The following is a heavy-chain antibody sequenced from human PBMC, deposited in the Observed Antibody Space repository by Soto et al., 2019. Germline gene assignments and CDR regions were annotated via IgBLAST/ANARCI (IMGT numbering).Heavy chain of an antibody. CDR2: IHHSGST. V-gene: IGHV4-59*01. J-gene: IGHJ5*02. CDR3: LGGPT. CDR1: AGSISSYY. Sequence: SETLSLTCTVSAGSISSYYWNWIRQSPGKGLEWIGYIHHSGSTNCNPSLKSRVTISLDTSKNQFSLKLTSVIAADTAVYSCLGGPTWGQGTQVTVSS.